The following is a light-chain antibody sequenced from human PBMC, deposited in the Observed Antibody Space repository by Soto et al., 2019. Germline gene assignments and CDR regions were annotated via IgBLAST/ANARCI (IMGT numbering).Light chain of an antibody. V-gene: IGLV2-11*01. Sequence: QSALTQPRSVSGPPGQSVTISCTGTSSDLGVYNYVSWYQHHPGKAPKLIIYDVYKRPSGVPDRFSASKSDNTASLTISGLQAEDEADYYCCSYTGTYTWVFCGGTNFTVL. J-gene: IGLJ3*02. CDR3: CSYTGTYTWV. CDR2: DVY. CDR1: SSDLGVYNY.